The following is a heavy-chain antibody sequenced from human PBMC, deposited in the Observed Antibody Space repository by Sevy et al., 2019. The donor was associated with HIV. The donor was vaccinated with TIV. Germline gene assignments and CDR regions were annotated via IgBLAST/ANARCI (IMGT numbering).Heavy chain of an antibody. D-gene: IGHD6-6*01. Sequence: GGSLRLSCAASGFTFSDYYMSWIRQAPGKGLEWVSYISSSGSTIYYADSVKGRFTISRDNAKNSLYLQMNSLRAEDTAVYYCGRDSSIAARLYRDWGQGTLVTVSS. V-gene: IGHV3-11*01. CDR2: ISSSGSTI. CDR1: GFTFSDYY. J-gene: IGHJ4*02. CDR3: GRDSSIAARLYRD.